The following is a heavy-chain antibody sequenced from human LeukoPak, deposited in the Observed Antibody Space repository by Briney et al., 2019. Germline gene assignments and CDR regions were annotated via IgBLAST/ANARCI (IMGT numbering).Heavy chain of an antibody. V-gene: IGHV4-59*12. CDR2: IYYSGST. J-gene: IGHJ5*02. CDR1: GGSISSYY. CDR3: ARGRSRDGYKWGWFDP. D-gene: IGHD5-24*01. Sequence: SETLSLTCTVSGGSISSYYWSWIRQPPGKGLEWIGYIYYSGSTNYNPSLKSRVTISVDTSKNQFSLKLSSVTAADTAVYYCARGRSRDGYKWGWFDPWGQGTLVTVSS.